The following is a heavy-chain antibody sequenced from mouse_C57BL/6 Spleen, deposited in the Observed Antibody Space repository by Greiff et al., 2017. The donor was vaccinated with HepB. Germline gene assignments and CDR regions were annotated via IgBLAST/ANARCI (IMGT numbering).Heavy chain of an antibody. CDR2: IDPSDSYT. CDR3: ARSGGILDY. J-gene: IGHJ4*01. V-gene: IGHV1-50*01. CDR1: GYTFTSYW. Sequence: QVQLKESGAELVKPGASVKLSCKASGYTFTSYWMQWVKQRPGQGLGWIGEIDPSDSYTNYNQKVKGKATLTVDTSSSTAYMQLSSLTSEDSAVYYCARSGGILDYWGQGTSVTVSS.